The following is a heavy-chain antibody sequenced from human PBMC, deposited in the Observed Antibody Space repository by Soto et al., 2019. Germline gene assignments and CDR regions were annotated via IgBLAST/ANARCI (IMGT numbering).Heavy chain of an antibody. CDR1: GGSFSGYY. CDR2: INHSGST. Sequence: SETLSLTCAVYGGSFSGYYWSWIRQPPGKGLEWIGEINHSGSTNYNPSLKSRFTISVDTSKNQLSLKLSSVTAADTAVYYCARGHRPRLVGSGSYIRSYYYYYYMDVWGKGTTVTVSS. D-gene: IGHD3-10*01. CDR3: ARGHRPRLVGSGSYIRSYYYYYYMDV. V-gene: IGHV4-34*01. J-gene: IGHJ6*03.